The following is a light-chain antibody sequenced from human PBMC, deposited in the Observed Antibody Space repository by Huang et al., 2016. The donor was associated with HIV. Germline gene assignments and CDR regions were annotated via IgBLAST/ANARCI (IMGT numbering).Light chain of an antibody. V-gene: IGKV1-39*01. CDR1: ESINSY. CDR2: AAS. CDR3: QQSYSPPYT. J-gene: IGKJ2*01. Sequence: DIQMTQSPSSLSAFVGDRVTIPCRASESINSYLSWYQQKPEKAPKLLIYAASSLQSGVPWRFSGSGSGTEFTLTITSLQPEDFATYYCQQSYSPPYTFGQGTKLEIK.